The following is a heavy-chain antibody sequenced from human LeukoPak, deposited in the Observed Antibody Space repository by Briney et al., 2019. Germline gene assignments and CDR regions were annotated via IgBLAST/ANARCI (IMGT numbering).Heavy chain of an antibody. Sequence: SETLSLTCAVYGGPFRGYYWSGIPHPPGKGRKGIGEINHSGSTNYNPSLKSRVTISVDTSKNQFSLKLSSVTAADTAVYYCARGRMIAAANLDPWGQGTLVTVSS. CDR1: GGPFRGYY. CDR2: INHSGST. V-gene: IGHV4-34*01. J-gene: IGHJ5*02. CDR3: ARGRMIAAANLDP. D-gene: IGHD6-13*01.